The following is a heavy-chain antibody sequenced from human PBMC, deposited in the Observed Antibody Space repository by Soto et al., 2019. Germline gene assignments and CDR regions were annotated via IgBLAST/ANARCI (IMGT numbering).Heavy chain of an antibody. CDR2: IYHSGST. D-gene: IGHD2-15*01. CDR3: ARGPVVVVAAIGSGYYYYGMDV. Sequence: SETLXLTCAVSGGSISSGGYSWSWIRQPPGKGLEWIGYIYHSGSTYYNPSLKSRVTISVDRSKNQFSLKLSSVTAADTAVYYCARGPVVVVAAIGSGYYYYGMDVWGQGTTVTVSS. J-gene: IGHJ6*02. CDR1: GGSISSGGYS. V-gene: IGHV4-30-2*01.